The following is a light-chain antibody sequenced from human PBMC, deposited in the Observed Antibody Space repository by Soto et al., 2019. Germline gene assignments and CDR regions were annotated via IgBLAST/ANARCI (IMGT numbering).Light chain of an antibody. Sequence: DIVMTQSPDSLAVSLGERATVSCRSSQSVLYSLNNRNYLAWYQQKPGQPPKLLIYWASTREYAVHDRFSGSGSGTYFTLTISSLQAEDVAVYFCQQYLKVPLTFGGGTKVGIK. CDR3: QQYLKVPLT. V-gene: IGKV4-1*01. CDR1: QSVLYSLNNRNY. CDR2: WAS. J-gene: IGKJ4*01.